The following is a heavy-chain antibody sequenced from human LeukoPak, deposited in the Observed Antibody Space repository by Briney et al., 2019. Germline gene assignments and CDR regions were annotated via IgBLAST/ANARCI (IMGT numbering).Heavy chain of an antibody. Sequence: GGSLRLSCAASGFTFGNYAMNWVRQAPGRGLEWASAISGTGGYTYYADSVKGRFTISRDNAKNALYLQMNTLRAEDTAIYSCATRPTVGGTTPTFDHWGQGTPVTVSS. V-gene: IGHV3-23*01. CDR3: ATRPTVGGTTPTFDH. CDR2: ISGTGGYT. D-gene: IGHD1-26*01. CDR1: GFTFGNYA. J-gene: IGHJ4*02.